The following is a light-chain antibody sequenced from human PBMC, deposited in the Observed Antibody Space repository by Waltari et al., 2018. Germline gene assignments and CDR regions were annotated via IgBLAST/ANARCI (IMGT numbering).Light chain of an antibody. Sequence: EIVMTQSPDTLSVSPGEEATLSCRARQSFSSNLAWYQQRPGQAPRLLIYGASTRATGIPARSSGSGSGTEFTLTISSLQAADVAVYYCQQYFDTPSFGPGTKVEIK. CDR1: QSFSSN. CDR3: QQYFDTPS. J-gene: IGKJ3*01. CDR2: GAS. V-gene: IGKV3-15*01.